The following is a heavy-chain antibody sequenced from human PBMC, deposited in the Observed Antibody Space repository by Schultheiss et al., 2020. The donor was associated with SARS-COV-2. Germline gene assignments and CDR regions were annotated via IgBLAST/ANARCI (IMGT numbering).Heavy chain of an antibody. Sequence: ASVKVSCKASGYTFTDFYMHWVRQAPGQGLEWMGWISAYNGNTNYAQKLQGRVTMTTDTSTSTAYMELRSLRSDDTAVYYCARQLWFGEKYQKLYYYYGMDVWGQGTTVTVSS. CDR3: ARQLWFGEKYQKLYYYYGMDV. J-gene: IGHJ6*02. CDR2: ISAYNGNT. CDR1: GYTFTDFY. V-gene: IGHV1-18*04. D-gene: IGHD3-10*01.